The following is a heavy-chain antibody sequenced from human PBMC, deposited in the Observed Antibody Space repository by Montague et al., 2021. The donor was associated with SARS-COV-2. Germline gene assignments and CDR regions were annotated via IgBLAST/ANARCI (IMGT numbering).Heavy chain of an antibody. CDR1: GDSVASTSGS. CDR3: ASAFYGDHWAFDV. V-gene: IGHV6-1*01. Sequence: CAISGDSVASTSGSWDWIRQAPSTGVEWLGRTYYRSWWRSQYPGSLESRITISGDTSKNQFSLQLNSVTPEDTAVYYCASAFYGDHWAFDVWGQGTMVTVSS. CDR2: TYYRSWWRS. J-gene: IGHJ3*01. D-gene: IGHD3-3*02.